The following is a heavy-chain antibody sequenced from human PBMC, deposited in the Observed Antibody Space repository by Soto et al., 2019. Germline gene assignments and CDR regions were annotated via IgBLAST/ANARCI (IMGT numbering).Heavy chain of an antibody. CDR2: IYYSGST. D-gene: IGHD6-6*01. CDR3: ARDSGGYIAARPEVGFDD. Sequence: PSETLSLTCTVSGGSISSCGYYWSWIRQHPGKGLEWIGYIYYSGSTYYNPSLKSRVTISVDTSKNQFSLKLSSVTAADTAVYYCARDSGGYIAARPEVGFDDWGQGTLVTSPQ. V-gene: IGHV4-31*03. J-gene: IGHJ4*02. CDR1: GGSISSCGYY.